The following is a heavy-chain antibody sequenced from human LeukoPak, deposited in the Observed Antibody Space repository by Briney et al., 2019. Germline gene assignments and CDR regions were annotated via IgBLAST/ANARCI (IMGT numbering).Heavy chain of an antibody. V-gene: IGHV1-69*04. CDR2: IIPVLNIT. D-gene: IGHD5-18*01. J-gene: IGHJ6*02. CDR1: GGTFSSST. CDR3: ARDQGLTAPPPYGLDV. Sequence: ASVKVSCKTSGGTFSSSTITWVRQAPGQGLEWMGRIIPVLNITTYAQKFQGSVTITADTSTSTVYMELSSLRSEETAVYYCARDQGLTAPPPYGLDVWGQGTTVIVSS.